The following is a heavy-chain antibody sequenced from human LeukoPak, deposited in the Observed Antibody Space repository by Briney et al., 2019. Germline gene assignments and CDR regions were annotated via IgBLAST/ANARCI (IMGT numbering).Heavy chain of an antibody. D-gene: IGHD3-10*01. Sequence: SETLSLTCTVSGVSISSSNSYWGWIRQPPGKGLERIGEINHSGSTNYNPSLKSRVTISVDTSKNQFFLKLSSVTAADTAVYYCARSPRRPHFYSSGSYYYYFDYWGQGTLVTVSS. CDR1: GVSISSSNSY. V-gene: IGHV4-39*07. CDR3: ARSPRRPHFYSSGSYYYYFDY. CDR2: INHSGST. J-gene: IGHJ4*02.